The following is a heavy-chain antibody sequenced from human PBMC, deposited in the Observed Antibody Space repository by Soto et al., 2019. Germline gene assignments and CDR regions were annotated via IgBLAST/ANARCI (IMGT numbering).Heavy chain of an antibody. V-gene: IGHV3-33*08. J-gene: IGHJ6*02. CDR1: GFTFSSST. CDR3: ARDGNYDGYYYYYGMDV. CDR2: IWYDGSNK. Sequence: GGSLRLSCAASGFTFSSSTMNWVRQAPGKGLEWVAVIWYDGSNKYYADSVKGRFTISRDNSKNTLYLQMNSLRAEDTAVYYCARDGNYDGYYYYYGMDVWGQGITVTVSS. D-gene: IGHD5-12*01.